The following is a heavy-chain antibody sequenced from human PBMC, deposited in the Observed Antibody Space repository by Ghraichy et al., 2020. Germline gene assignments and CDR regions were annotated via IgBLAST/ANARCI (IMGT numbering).Heavy chain of an antibody. CDR1: GGSVNNYRYY. J-gene: IGHJ6*03. V-gene: IGHV4-39*01. CDR2: FYYSGST. CDR3: ARTSDYYYFMDV. Sequence: GSLRLSCTVSGGSVNNYRYYWGWIRQPPGKGLEWIGSFYYSGSTYYNPSLESRITISADTSKNQFSLKLTAVTAADTAVYYCARTSDYYYFMDVWGKGTTVTVS.